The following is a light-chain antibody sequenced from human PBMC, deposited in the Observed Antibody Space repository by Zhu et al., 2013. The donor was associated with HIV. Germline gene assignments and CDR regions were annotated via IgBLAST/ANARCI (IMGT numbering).Light chain of an antibody. CDR2: ATS. Sequence: DVQMTQSPSTLSASVGDRVTITCRASQDLLVYLAWYQQYPGKAPKLLIYATSRLQSGVPSRFSASGFGTEFTLTISDLETDDFATYYCQQYNSYSFGQGTRVEIK. J-gene: IGKJ1*01. CDR3: QQYNSYS. V-gene: IGKV1-5*01. CDR1: QDLLVY.